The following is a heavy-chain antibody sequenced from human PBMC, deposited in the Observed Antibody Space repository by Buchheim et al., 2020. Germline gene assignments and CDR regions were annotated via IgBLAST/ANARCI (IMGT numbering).Heavy chain of an antibody. CDR1: GYTFTSYY. CDR3: ASSTPYYDSSGPFDY. D-gene: IGHD3-22*01. Sequence: QVQLVQSGAEVKKPGASVKVSCKASGYTFTSYYMHWVRQAPGQGLEWMGIINPSGGSTSYAQKFQGRVTMTRDTSTSTAYKELSSLRSEDTAVYYCASSTPYYDSSGPFDYWGQGTL. J-gene: IGHJ4*02. CDR2: INPSGGST. V-gene: IGHV1-46*01.